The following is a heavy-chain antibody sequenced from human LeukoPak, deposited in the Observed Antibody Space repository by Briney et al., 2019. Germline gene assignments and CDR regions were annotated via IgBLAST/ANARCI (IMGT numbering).Heavy chain of an antibody. V-gene: IGHV1-2*02. Sequence: ASVKVSFKASESTVTASHMHWVRQATGQGLEWKGWINPNNGGTNYAHKFQGRVTMTRDTSISTAYMELSRLRSDDTALYYCARRSADNGGYSYWRQGTLVTVSS. CDR3: ARRSADNGGYSY. J-gene: IGHJ4*02. D-gene: IGHD3-22*01. CDR1: ESTVTASH. CDR2: INPNNGGT.